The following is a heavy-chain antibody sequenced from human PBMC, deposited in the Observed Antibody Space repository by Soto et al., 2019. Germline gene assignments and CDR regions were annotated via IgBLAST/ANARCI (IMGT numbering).Heavy chain of an antibody. CDR3: ARELGYCSSTSCPLDYYYYMDV. CDR1: GGSISSYY. CDR2: IYYSGST. Sequence: PSETLSLTCTVSGGSISSYYWSWIRQPPGKGLEWIGYIYYSGSTNYNPSLKSRVTISVDTSKNQFSLKLSSVTAADTAVYYCARELGYCSSTSCPLDYYYYMDVWGKGTTVTVSS. V-gene: IGHV4-59*12. J-gene: IGHJ6*03. D-gene: IGHD2-2*01.